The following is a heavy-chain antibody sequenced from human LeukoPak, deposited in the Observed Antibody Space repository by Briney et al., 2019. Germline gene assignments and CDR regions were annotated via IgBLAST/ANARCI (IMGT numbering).Heavy chain of an antibody. CDR1: RFSLSSYN. Sequence: GGSLRLSCSASRFSLSSYNMHWVRQAPGKGLEFVSGVSSDWGTTDYADSARDRFTISRDNSKNTLYLQMSSLRAEHTAIYYCVRGLYGLGWDYWGPGTLVTVPS. CDR3: VRGLYGLGWDY. V-gene: IGHV3-64D*06. CDR2: VSSDWGTT. J-gene: IGHJ4*02. D-gene: IGHD3-10*01.